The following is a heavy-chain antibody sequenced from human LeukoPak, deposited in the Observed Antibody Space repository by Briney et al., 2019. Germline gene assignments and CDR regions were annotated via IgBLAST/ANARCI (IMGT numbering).Heavy chain of an antibody. CDR3: ARGPAYCGGDCDLGPFDY. Sequence: SVKVSCKASGGTFSSYAISWVRQAPGQGLEWMGGIIPIFGTANYAQKFQGRVTITADESTSTAYMELSSLRSEDTAVYYCARGPAYCGGDCDLGPFDYWGQGTLVTVSS. CDR1: GGTFSSYA. V-gene: IGHV1-69*01. J-gene: IGHJ4*02. CDR2: IIPIFGTA. D-gene: IGHD2-21*02.